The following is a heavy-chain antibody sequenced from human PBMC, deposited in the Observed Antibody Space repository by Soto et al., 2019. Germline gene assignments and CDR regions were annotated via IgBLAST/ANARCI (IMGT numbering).Heavy chain of an antibody. CDR3: AKNWHATSTSSSH. CDR1: GFTFSTYA. CDR2: ISGTSGST. J-gene: IGHJ4*02. Sequence: GGSLRLSCAASGFTFSTYAMSWVRQAPGKGLEWVSAISGTSGSTYYADSVKGRFTISRDTSKNTLYLQMNSLRAEDMAVYYCAKNWHATSTSSSHRGKGTLVPVSS. D-gene: IGHD6-6*01. V-gene: IGHV3-23*01.